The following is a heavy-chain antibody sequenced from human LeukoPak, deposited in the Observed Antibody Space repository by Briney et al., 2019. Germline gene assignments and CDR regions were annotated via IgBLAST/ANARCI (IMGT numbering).Heavy chain of an antibody. CDR2: ISGSGDTT. Sequence: PGGSLRLSCAASGFTFSTYAMTWVRQAPGKGLEWVSTISGSGDTTYYADSVRGRFTISRDNSKNTLYPQMNSLRAEDTAIYYCAKDRPKDHTSGSPLGNWFDPWGQGTLVTVSS. CDR1: GFTFSTYA. D-gene: IGHD3-10*01. V-gene: IGHV3-23*01. CDR3: AKDRPKDHTSGSPLGNWFDP. J-gene: IGHJ5*02.